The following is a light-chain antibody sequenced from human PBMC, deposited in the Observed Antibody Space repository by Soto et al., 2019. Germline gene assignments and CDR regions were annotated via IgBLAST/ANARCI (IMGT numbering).Light chain of an antibody. J-gene: IGLJ1*01. Sequence: QSVLPQPASVSGSPGQSITISCTGTSSDVGLYNLVSWYQHHPGKAPKLMIHEVSKRPSGVSSRFSGSKSGNTASLTISGLQAEDEADYYCCSYAGGSTYVFGTGTKVTVL. CDR2: EVS. V-gene: IGLV2-23*02. CDR3: CSYAGGSTYV. CDR1: SSDVGLYNL.